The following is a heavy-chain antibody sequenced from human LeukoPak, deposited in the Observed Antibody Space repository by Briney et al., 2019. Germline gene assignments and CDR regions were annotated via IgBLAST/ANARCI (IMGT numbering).Heavy chain of an antibody. CDR2: IKQDGSEK. CDR1: GFTFSSYW. J-gene: IGHJ3*02. Sequence: GGSLRLSCAASGFTFSSYWMSWVRQAPGKGLEWVANIKQDGSEKYYVDSVKGRFTISRDNAKNSLYLQMNSLRAEDTAVYYCARAPTVTLPPAFDIWGQGTMVTVSS. V-gene: IGHV3-7*01. D-gene: IGHD4-17*01. CDR3: ARAPTVTLPPAFDI.